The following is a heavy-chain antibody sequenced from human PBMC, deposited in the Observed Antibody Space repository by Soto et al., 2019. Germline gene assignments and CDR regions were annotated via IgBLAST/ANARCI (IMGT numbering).Heavy chain of an antibody. J-gene: IGHJ4*01. CDR1: GVSISENH. Sequence: SETLSLTCDFSGVSISENHWSWIRQAPGKGLEWVGYVHFSGSTTYNPSLAPRLNISFDMSKSQVYLQLTSVTAADTAVYYCARFGAAAAHDDNWGRGVLVT. V-gene: IGHV4-59*01. CDR2: VHFSGST. D-gene: IGHD6-13*01. CDR3: ARFGAAAAHDDN.